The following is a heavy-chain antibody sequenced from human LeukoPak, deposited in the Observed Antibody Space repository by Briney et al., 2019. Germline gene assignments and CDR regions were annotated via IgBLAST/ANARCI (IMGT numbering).Heavy chain of an antibody. CDR2: ISNDGGGT. V-gene: IGHV3-23*01. CDR3: AKGSSGYFADL. D-gene: IGHD3-22*01. J-gene: IGHJ5*02. Sequence: GGSLRLSCAASGFIFNNYGLIWVRQAPGKGLEWVSAISNDGGGTQYADFVEGRFTISRDNSKNTLFLQMSSLRAEDPALYYCAKGSSGYFADLWGQGTLVTVSS. CDR1: GFIFNNYG.